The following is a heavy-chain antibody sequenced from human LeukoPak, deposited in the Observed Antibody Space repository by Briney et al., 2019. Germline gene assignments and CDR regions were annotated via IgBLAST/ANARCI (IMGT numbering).Heavy chain of an antibody. CDR2: VNPNSGDT. V-gene: IGHV1-8*01. Sequence: ASVKVSCKTVGHSVNTYEINSFSQATGLGLGWMGWVNPNSGDTDYAQKFQGRLTMTRNTSISTAYMELSGLRLEDTAVYYGSRGPRFDPWGQGTQVTVSS. CDR3: SRGPRFDP. J-gene: IGHJ5*02. CDR1: GHSVNTYE.